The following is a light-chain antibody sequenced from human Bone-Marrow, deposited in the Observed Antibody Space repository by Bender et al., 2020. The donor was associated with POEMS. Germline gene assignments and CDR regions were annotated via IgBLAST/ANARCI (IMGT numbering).Light chain of an antibody. CDR3: SSYASSNTYV. CDR2: DVS. J-gene: IGLJ1*01. Sequence: QSALTQPASVSGSPGQSITISCTGSSSDVGGYNYVSWYQQHPGKAPKLIIYDVSNRPSGVSNRFSGSKSGNTASLTISGLLAEDEADYYCSSYASSNTYVFGAGTKVTVL. CDR1: SSDVGGYNY. V-gene: IGLV2-14*03.